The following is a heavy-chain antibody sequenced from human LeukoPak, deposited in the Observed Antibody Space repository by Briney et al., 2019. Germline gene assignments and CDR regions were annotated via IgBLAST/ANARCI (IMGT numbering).Heavy chain of an antibody. Sequence: PGGSLRLSCAASGFTFSSYAMSWVRQAPGKGLECVSAISGSGGSTYYADSVKGRFTLSRDNSKNTLYLQMNSLRPEDTAVYYCARNGYSSGWGRREKYYFDYWGQGTLVTVSS. V-gene: IGHV3-23*01. CDR2: ISGSGGST. CDR3: ARNGYSSGWGRREKYYFDY. D-gene: IGHD6-19*01. CDR1: GFTFSSYA. J-gene: IGHJ4*02.